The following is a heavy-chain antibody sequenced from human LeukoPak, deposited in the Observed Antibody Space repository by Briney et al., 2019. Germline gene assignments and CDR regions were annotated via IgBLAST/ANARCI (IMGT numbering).Heavy chain of an antibody. CDR1: GGSFSGYY. CDR2: INHSGST. D-gene: IGHD3-9*01. V-gene: IGHV4-34*01. CDR3: ARRQILRYFDWLSTHDAFDI. Sequence: SETLSLTCAVYGGSFSGYYWSWIRQPPGKGLEWIGEINHSGSTNYNPSLKSRVTISVDTSKNQFSLKLSSVTAADTAVYYCARRQILRYFDWLSTHDAFDIWGQGTMVTVSS. J-gene: IGHJ3*02.